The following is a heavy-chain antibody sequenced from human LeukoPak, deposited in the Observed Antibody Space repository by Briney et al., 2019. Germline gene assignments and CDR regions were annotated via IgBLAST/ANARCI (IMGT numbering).Heavy chain of an antibody. J-gene: IGHJ3*02. Sequence: SETLSLTCAVYGGSFTGYYWSWIRQPPGKGLEWIGEINHSGSTNYNPSLKSRVTISVDTSKNQLSLKLSSVTAADTAVYYCARRPWGSGAFDIWGQGTMVTVSS. CDR1: GGSFTGYY. D-gene: IGHD7-27*01. CDR2: INHSGST. CDR3: ARRPWGSGAFDI. V-gene: IGHV4-34*01.